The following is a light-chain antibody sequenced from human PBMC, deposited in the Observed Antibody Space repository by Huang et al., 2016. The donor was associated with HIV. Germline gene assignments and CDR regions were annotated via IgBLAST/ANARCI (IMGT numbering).Light chain of an antibody. CDR1: QSVSSN. CDR3: QQYNNWPLT. Sequence: EIVMTQSPATLSVSPGQRAPLSCRASQSVSSNLAWYQQKPGQAPRLLIYGASTRATGIPARFSGSGSGTDFTLTINSLQSEDFAVYYCQQYNNWPLTFGGGTKVEIK. V-gene: IGKV3-15*01. J-gene: IGKJ4*01. CDR2: GAS.